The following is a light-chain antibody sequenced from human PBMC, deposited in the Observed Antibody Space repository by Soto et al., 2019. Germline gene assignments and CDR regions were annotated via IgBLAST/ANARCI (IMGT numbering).Light chain of an antibody. V-gene: IGLV2-8*01. J-gene: IGLJ2*01. CDR1: SSDVGGYNY. CDR3: SSYAGSNNFGV. Sequence: QSALTQPPSASGSPGQSVTISCTGTSSDVGGYNYVSWYQQHPGKAPKLMIYEVSKQPSGVPDRFSGSKSGNTASLTVSGLQAEDEADYYCSSYAGSNNFGVFGGGTKVTVL. CDR2: EVS.